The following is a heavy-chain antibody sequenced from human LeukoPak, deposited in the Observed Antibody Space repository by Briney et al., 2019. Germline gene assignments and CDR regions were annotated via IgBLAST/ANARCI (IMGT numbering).Heavy chain of an antibody. Sequence: GGSLRLSCAASGFTFSSYAMSWVRQAPGKGLEGVSAISGSGGSTYYADSVKGRFTIFRDNSKNTLYLQMNSLRAEDTAVSYGAKDAGYSGYDSAFCFDYWGQGTLVTVSS. J-gene: IGHJ4*02. CDR1: GFTFSSYA. CDR2: ISGSGGST. V-gene: IGHV3-23*01. D-gene: IGHD5-12*01. CDR3: AKDAGYSGYDSAFCFDY.